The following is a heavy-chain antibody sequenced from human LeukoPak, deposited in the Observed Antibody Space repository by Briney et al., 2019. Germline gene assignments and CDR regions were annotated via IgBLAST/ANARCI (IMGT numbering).Heavy chain of an antibody. J-gene: IGHJ5*02. CDR2: IYHSGST. V-gene: IGHV4-38-2*02. CDR1: GYSISSGYY. CDR3: ARSMTTVTTNGWFDP. Sequence: SETLSLTCTVSGYSISSGYYWGWIRQPPGKGLEWIGSIYHSGSTNYNPSLKSRVTMSVDTSKNQFSLKLSSVTAADTAVYYCARSMTTVTTNGWFDPWGQGTLVTVSS. D-gene: IGHD4-17*01.